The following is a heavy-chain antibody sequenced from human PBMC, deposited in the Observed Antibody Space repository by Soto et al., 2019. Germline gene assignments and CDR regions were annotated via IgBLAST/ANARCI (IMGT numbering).Heavy chain of an antibody. V-gene: IGHV3-23*01. CDR3: ANVPVWCSSTSCYTEGFDY. D-gene: IGHD2-2*02. Sequence: HPGGSLRLSCTASGFNFSDYAMSWVRQPPGKGLEWVSVISAGGSTYYADSVKGRFTVSRANSKNTLYLQMNSLRAEDTAVYSCANVPVWCSSTSCYTEGFDYWGQGTLVTVSS. CDR1: GFNFSDYA. CDR2: ISAGGST. J-gene: IGHJ4*02.